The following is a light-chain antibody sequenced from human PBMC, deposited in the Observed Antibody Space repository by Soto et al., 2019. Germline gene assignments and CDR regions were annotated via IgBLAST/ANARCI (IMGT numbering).Light chain of an antibody. V-gene: IGLV2-8*01. CDR3: SSYAGSNNLV. CDR2: EVS. J-gene: IGLJ2*01. Sequence: SALTQPPSASGSPGQSVTISCTGTSSDVGFYNFVSWYQQHPGKVPKLMIYEVSQRPSGVPDRFSGSKSGNTASLTVSGLQAEDEADYYCSSYAGSNNLVFGGGTKLTVL. CDR1: SSDVGFYNF.